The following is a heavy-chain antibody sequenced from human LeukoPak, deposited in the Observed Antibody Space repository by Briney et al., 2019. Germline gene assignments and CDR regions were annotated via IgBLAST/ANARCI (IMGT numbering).Heavy chain of an antibody. V-gene: IGHV3-23*01. Sequence: GGSLRLSCAASGFTFSSYAMSWVRQAPGKGLEWVSAISGSGGSTYYADSVKGRFTISRDNSKNTLYLQMNSLRAEDTAVYYCATGYDFWSGYYSFDYWGQGTLVTVSS. CDR3: ATGYDFWSGYYSFDY. CDR1: GFTFSSYA. CDR2: ISGSGGST. J-gene: IGHJ4*02. D-gene: IGHD3-3*01.